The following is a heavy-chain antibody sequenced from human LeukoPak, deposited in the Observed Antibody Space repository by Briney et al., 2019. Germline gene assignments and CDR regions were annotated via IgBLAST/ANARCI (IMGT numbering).Heavy chain of an antibody. V-gene: IGHV4-31*03. D-gene: IGHD5-24*01. CDR1: GGSISSGGYY. Sequence: SQTLSLTCTVSGGSISSGGYYWSWIRQHPGKGLEWIGCIYYSGSTYYNPSLKSRVTISVDTSKNQFSLKLSSVTAADTAVYYCAREARRDGYPFDYWGQGTLVTVSS. CDR3: AREARRDGYPFDY. CDR2: IYYSGST. J-gene: IGHJ4*02.